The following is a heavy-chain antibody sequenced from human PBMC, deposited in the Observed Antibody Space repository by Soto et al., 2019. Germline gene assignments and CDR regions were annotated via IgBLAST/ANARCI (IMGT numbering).Heavy chain of an antibody. D-gene: IGHD2-15*01. CDR2: MNPNRGNT. CDR3: ARGFPCSGGSCSYNFDY. J-gene: IGHJ4*02. V-gene: IGHV1-8*01. CDR1: GYTFNSYD. Sequence: GAAVKVSCKASGYTFNSYDINWVRQATGQGLEWMGWMNPNRGNTGYAQKFQSRVTMTRNTSISTAYTELSSLRSQYTAVYYCARGFPCSGGSCSYNFDYWGQGTLGTVSS.